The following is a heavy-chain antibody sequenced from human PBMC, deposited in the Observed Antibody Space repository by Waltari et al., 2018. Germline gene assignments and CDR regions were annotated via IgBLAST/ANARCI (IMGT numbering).Heavy chain of an antibody. D-gene: IGHD5-12*01. Sequence: EVQLVESGGGLVQPGRSLRLSCTASGFTFGDYAMSWVRQAPGKGLEWVGFIRSKAYGGTTEDAASVKGRFTISRDDSKSIAYLQMNSLKTEDTAVYYCTRDLYSGYVDYWGQGTLVTVSS. CDR3: TRDLYSGYVDY. V-gene: IGHV3-49*04. J-gene: IGHJ4*02. CDR1: GFTFGDYA. CDR2: IRSKAYGGTT.